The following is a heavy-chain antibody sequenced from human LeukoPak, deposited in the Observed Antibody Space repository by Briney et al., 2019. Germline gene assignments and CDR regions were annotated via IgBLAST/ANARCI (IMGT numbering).Heavy chain of an antibody. CDR2: INPSGGST. CDR1: GYTFTSYY. J-gene: IGHJ4*02. Sequence: ASVKVSCKASGYTFTSYYMHWVRQAPGQGLEWMGIINPSGGSTSYAQKLQGRVTMTRDTSTSTVYMELSSLRSEGTAVYYCARDCSGRDSSGYQDGFDYWGQGTLVTVSS. CDR3: ARDCSGRDSSGYQDGFDY. D-gene: IGHD3-22*01. V-gene: IGHV1-46*01.